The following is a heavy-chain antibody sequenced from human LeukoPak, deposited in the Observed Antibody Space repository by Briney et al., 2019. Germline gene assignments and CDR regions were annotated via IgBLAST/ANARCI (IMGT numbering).Heavy chain of an antibody. Sequence: SETLSLTCGVSGGSISGTNWWSWVRQPPGQGLEWIGEISLAGQTNYNPSLNGRVTMSLDKSSNQLSLHLTSVTAADTATYYCSRESGPFCPFGYWGQGTLVSVSS. D-gene: IGHD1-26*01. CDR3: SRESGPFCPFGY. J-gene: IGHJ4*02. CDR2: ISLAGQT. V-gene: IGHV4/OR15-8*02. CDR1: GGSISGTNW.